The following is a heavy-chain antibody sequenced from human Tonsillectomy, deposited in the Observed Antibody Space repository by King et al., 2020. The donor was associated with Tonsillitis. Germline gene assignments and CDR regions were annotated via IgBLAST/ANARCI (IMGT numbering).Heavy chain of an antibody. Sequence: DVQLVESGGGLVKPGGSLRLSCAASGFTFRSYSMNWVRQAPGKGLEWVSSISSSSSYIYYADSVKGRFTISRDNAKNSLYLQMNSLRAEDTAIYYCASDLSPGSGTPAGWWKHYYYGVDVWGQGTTVTVSS. CDR3: ASDLSPGSGTPAGWWKHYYYGVDV. J-gene: IGHJ6*02. D-gene: IGHD3-10*01. CDR2: ISSSSSYI. V-gene: IGHV3-21*01. CDR1: GFTFRSYS.